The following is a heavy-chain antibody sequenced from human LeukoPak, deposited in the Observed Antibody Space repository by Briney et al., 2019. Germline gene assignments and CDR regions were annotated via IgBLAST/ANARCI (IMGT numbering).Heavy chain of an antibody. CDR2: IYSGGTT. J-gene: IGHJ4*02. V-gene: IGHV3-66*02. Sequence: GGSLRLSCAASEFIVSDKCMSWVRQAPRKGLEWVSVIYSGGTTYYADSVRGRFTISRDNSKNTLYLLMNSLRAEDTAVYYCARLDGVWSGPYYKGYFEYWGQGTLVTVSS. D-gene: IGHD3-3*01. CDR3: ARLDGVWSGPYYKGYFEY. CDR1: EFIVSDKC.